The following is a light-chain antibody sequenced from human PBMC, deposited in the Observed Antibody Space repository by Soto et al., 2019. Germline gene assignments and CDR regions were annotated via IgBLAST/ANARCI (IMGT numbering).Light chain of an antibody. CDR2: GVS. Sequence: EIVLTQSPGTLSLSPGERATLSCRASQSVNSNYLAWHQQKPGQAPRLLIYGVSSRATGIPDRFSGSGSGTDFTLTISRLEPEDFAVYYCQQYNNWPPITFGQGTRLEIK. CDR3: QQYNNWPPIT. J-gene: IGKJ5*01. V-gene: IGKV3-20*01. CDR1: QSVNSNY.